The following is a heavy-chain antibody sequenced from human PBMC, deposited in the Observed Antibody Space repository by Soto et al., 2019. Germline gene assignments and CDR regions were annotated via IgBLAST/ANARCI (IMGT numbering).Heavy chain of an antibody. V-gene: IGHV3-49*03. CDR3: TRGSSENYYYYYMDV. CDR1: GFTFGDYA. D-gene: IGHD6-6*01. CDR2: IRSKAYGGTT. J-gene: IGHJ6*03. Sequence: GGSLRLSCTASGFTFGDYAMSWFRQAPGKGLEWVGFIRSKAYGGTTEYAASVKGRFTISRDDSKSIAYLQMNSLKTEDTAVYYCTRGSSENYYYYYMDVWGKGTTVTVSS.